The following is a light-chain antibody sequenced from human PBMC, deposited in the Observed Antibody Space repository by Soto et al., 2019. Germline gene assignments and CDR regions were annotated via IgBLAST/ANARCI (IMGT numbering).Light chain of an antibody. Sequence: EIVLTQSPGTLSLSPGERATLSCRASQSVSSSYLAWYQQKPGQAPRLLIYDASSRATGIPDRFSGSGSGTDFTLTISRLEPEDFEVYYWQQYGSSSTFGQGNKVEIK. V-gene: IGKV3-20*01. CDR3: QQYGSSST. CDR1: QSVSSSY. J-gene: IGKJ1*01. CDR2: DAS.